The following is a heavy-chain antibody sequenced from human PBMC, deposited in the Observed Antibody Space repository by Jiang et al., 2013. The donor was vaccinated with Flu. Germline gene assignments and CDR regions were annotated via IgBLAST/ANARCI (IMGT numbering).Heavy chain of an antibody. CDR2: IDWDDDK. CDR1: GFSLRTSEVC. CDR3: ARTYYGDSVYFDY. D-gene: IGHD4-17*01. V-gene: IGHV2-70*11. Sequence: KPTQTLTMTCTFSGFSLRTSEVCVSWIRQPPGKALEWLARIDWDDDKHYSPFLKTRLTISKDTSKSQVVLTMTNMDPVDTATYYCARTYYGDSVYFDYWGQGALVTVSS. J-gene: IGHJ4*02.